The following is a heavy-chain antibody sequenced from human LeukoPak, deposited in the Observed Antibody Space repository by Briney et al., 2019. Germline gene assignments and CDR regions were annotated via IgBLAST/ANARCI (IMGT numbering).Heavy chain of an antibody. CDR1: GFTFSSYA. Sequence: PGGSLRLSCAAFGFTFSSYAMNWVRQAPGKGLEWVSAISGSGGSTYYADSVKGRFTISRDNSKNTLYLQMNSLRAEDTAVYYCAKDWRITMVRGVIINYFDYWGQGTLVTVSS. D-gene: IGHD3-10*01. J-gene: IGHJ4*02. CDR2: ISGSGGST. CDR3: AKDWRITMVRGVIINYFDY. V-gene: IGHV3-23*01.